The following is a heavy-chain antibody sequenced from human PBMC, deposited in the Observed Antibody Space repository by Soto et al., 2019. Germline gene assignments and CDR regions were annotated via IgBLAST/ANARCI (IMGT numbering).Heavy chain of an antibody. CDR1: GFTFSSYG. J-gene: IGHJ4*02. CDR2: IWYDGSNK. CDR3: ARGRPNRGNSSSSTNLPFDY. V-gene: IGHV3-33*01. Sequence: GGSLRLSCAASGFTFSSYGMHWVRQAPGKGLEWVAVIWYDGSNKYYADSVKGRFTISRDNSKNTLYLQMNSLRAEDTAVYYCARGRPNRGNSSSSTNLPFDYWGQGTLVTVSS. D-gene: IGHD6-6*01.